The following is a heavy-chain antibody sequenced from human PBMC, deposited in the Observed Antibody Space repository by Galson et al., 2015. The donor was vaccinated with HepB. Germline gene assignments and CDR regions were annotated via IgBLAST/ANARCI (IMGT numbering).Heavy chain of an antibody. CDR1: GGSISSYY. V-gene: IGHV4-4*07. D-gene: IGHD3-3*01. J-gene: IGHJ6*03. Sequence: SETLSLTCTVSGGSISSYYWSWIRQPAGKGLEWIGRIYTSGGTNYNPSLKSRVTMSVDTSKNQFSLKLSSVTAADTAVYYCARSGQYDFWSGPLYYYFYMDVWGKGTTVTVSS. CDR2: IYTSGGT. CDR3: ARSGQYDFWSGPLYYYFYMDV.